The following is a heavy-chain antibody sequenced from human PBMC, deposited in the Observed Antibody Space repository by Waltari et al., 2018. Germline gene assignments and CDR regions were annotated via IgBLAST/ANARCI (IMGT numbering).Heavy chain of an antibody. CDR2: ISGSGGST. V-gene: IGHV3-23*01. CDR3: AMSLTVLVRADH. CDR1: GFTFSSYA. D-gene: IGHD1-26*01. Sequence: EVQLLESGGGLVQPGGSLRLSCAASGFTFSSYAMSWVRQAPGKGLEWVSAISGSGGSTYYADSVKGRFTISRDNSKNTLYLQMNSLTPEDTATYYCAMSLTVLVRADHWGQGTLVAVSS. J-gene: IGHJ4*02.